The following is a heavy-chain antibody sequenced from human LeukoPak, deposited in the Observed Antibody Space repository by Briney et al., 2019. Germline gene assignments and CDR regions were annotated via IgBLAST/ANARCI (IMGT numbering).Heavy chain of an antibody. CDR1: GGSVSSGSYY. V-gene: IGHV4-61*01. J-gene: IGHJ4*02. D-gene: IGHD2-15*01. Sequence: SATLSLTCTVSGGSVSSGSYYWSWIRQPPGKGLEWIGYIYYTGSTNYNPSLKSRVTISVDTSKNQFSLKLSSVTAADTAVYYCAVTDCSGGSCYSGLNYWGQGTLVTVSS. CDR3: AVTDCSGGSCYSGLNY. CDR2: IYYTGST.